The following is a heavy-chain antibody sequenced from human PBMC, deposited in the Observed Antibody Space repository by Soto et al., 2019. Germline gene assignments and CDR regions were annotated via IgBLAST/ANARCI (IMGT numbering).Heavy chain of an antibody. D-gene: IGHD3-16*01. CDR1: GGTFSSDF. J-gene: IGHJ6*02. CDR2: TIAGFGSA. V-gene: IGHV1-69*06. Sequence: SVKVSCKASGGTFSSDFISWVRQAPGQGLEWVGGTIAGFGSANFAQKFQGRVTITADRFTSTVYMELSSLTSEDTATYYCARDQDSDNYVYAGSQEPYGMDVWGQGATVTV. CDR3: ARDQDSDNYVYAGSQEPYGMDV.